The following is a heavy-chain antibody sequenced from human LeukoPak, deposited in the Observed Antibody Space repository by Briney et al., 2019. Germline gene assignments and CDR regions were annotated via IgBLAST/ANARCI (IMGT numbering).Heavy chain of an antibody. V-gene: IGHV4-34*01. CDR2: INHSGST. D-gene: IGHD2-15*01. J-gene: IGHJ5*02. Sequence: SETLSLTCAAYGGSFSGYYWTWIRQPPGKGLEWIGEINHSGSTSYNPSLESRVTTSVDTSRNQFSLRLNSVTAADTAVYFCARGARRSTGTWASNHCESGGLFDPWGQGTLVTVSS. CDR3: ARGARRSTGTWASNHCESGGLFDP. CDR1: GGSFSGYY.